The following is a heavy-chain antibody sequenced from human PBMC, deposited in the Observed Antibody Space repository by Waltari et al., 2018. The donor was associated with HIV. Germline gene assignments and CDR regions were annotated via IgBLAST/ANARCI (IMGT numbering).Heavy chain of an antibody. D-gene: IGHD1-26*01. CDR3: ARVSGTLFS. CDR2: IKADGSEK. J-gene: IGHJ5*02. CDR1: GFTFSIYW. V-gene: IGHV3-7*01. Sequence: EVQLVESGGGLVQPGGSLRLSCAASGFTFSIYWLSWVRQAPGKGLEWGANIKADGSEKNYVDSVKGRFTISRDNAKNSLYLLMNSLRAEDTAVYYCARVSGTLFSWGQGTLVTVSS.